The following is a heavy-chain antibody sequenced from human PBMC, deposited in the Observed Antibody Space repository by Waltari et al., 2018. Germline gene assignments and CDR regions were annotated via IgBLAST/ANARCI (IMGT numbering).Heavy chain of an antibody. CDR1: GFTFSSYA. CDR3: AKGRGDNWDWGN. D-gene: IGHD1-7*01. Sequence: EVQLLESGGDLVQPGGSLRLSCAASGFTFSSYAMSWVRQAPGKGLEWVSAISGSGGNTYYADSVKGRFTISRDNSKNTLYLQMNSLRAEDTAVYYCAKGRGDNWDWGNWGQGTLVTVSS. CDR2: ISGSGGNT. J-gene: IGHJ4*02. V-gene: IGHV3-23*01.